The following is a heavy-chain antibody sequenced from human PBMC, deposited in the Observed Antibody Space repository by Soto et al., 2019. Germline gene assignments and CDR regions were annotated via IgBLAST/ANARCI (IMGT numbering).Heavy chain of an antibody. CDR3: ARGGGSTKVDY. Sequence: QVQLQESGPGLVKPSQTLSLTCTVSGGSITSSGYYWSWIRQHPGEGLEWIGFTSNSGSTSYNPSLKIRVTITLNTSSNQFSLNLKSVTAANTAVYYCARGGGSTKVDYWGQGTLVTVSP. V-gene: IGHV4-31*03. D-gene: IGHD2-2*01. CDR1: GGSITSSGYY. J-gene: IGHJ4*02. CDR2: TSNSGST.